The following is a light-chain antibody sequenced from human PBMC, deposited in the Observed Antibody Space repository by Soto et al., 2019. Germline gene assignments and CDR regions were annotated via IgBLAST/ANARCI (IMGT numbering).Light chain of an antibody. CDR3: SSYTVSSAPVI. CDR2: DVT. CDR1: SGDIGSYTY. Sequence: QSALTQPASVSGSPGQSITISCTGTSGDIGSYTYVSWYQQYPGKAPKLIIFDVTNRPSGVSGRFSGSKSANTASLTISGLQVEDEADYYCSSYTVSSAPVIFGGGTQLTVL. V-gene: IGLV2-14*03. J-gene: IGLJ2*01.